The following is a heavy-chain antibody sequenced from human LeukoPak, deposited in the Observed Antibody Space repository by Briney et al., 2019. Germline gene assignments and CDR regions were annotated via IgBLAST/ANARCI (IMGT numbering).Heavy chain of an antibody. V-gene: IGHV4-61*10. CDR3: ARRRGYYGSGSSFDY. Sequence: PSETLSLTCTVSGGSISSGSYYWSWIRQPAGKGLEWIGYIYYSGSTNYNPSLKSRVTISVDTSKNQFSLKLSSVTAADTAVYYCARRRGYYGSGSSFDYWGQGTLVTVSS. D-gene: IGHD3-10*01. J-gene: IGHJ4*02. CDR2: IYYSGST. CDR1: GGSISSGSYY.